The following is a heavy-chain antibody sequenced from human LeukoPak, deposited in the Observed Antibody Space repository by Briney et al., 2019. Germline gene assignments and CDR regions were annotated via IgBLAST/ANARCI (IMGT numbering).Heavy chain of an antibody. CDR3: ARAPRWLQFDY. J-gene: IGHJ4*02. CDR1: GGSISSGSYY. Sequence: SETLSLTCTVSGGSISSGSYYWSWIRQPAGKGLEWIGRIYTSGSTNYNPSLKSRVTTSVDTSKNQFSLKLSSVTAADTAVYYCARAPRWLQFDYWGQGTLVTVSS. CDR2: IYTSGST. D-gene: IGHD5-24*01. V-gene: IGHV4-61*02.